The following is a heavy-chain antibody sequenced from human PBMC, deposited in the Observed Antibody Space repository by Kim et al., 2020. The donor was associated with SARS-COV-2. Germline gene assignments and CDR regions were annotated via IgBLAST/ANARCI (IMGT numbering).Heavy chain of an antibody. V-gene: IGHV3-7*01. Sequence: GGSLRLSCAASGFTFNIHWMNWIRQTPGKGLEWVANIKPDGSEKRYVDSVEGRFTISRDNAKNSVYLHMNSLRVDDTAVYYCARERIGWASWGQGTLGTV. J-gene: IGHJ5*02. CDR2: IKPDGSEK. CDR1: GFTFNIHW. D-gene: IGHD1-26*01. CDR3: ARERIGWAS.